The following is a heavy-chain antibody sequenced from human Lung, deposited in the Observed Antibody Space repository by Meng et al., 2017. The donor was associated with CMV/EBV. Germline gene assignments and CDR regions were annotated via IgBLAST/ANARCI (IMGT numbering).Heavy chain of an antibody. V-gene: IGHV1-2*06. CDR3: GRGQQTFDP. Sequence: KVSCKAYGYRFTGYSIHWVRQTPEKGLQWMGRISPNTGDTIYEENFQGRVTMTRDTSINTAYMELSSLTSDDTAVYYCGRGQQTFDPWGQGTLVTVSS. CDR1: GYRFTGYS. CDR2: ISPNTGDT. D-gene: IGHD1-1*01. J-gene: IGHJ5*02.